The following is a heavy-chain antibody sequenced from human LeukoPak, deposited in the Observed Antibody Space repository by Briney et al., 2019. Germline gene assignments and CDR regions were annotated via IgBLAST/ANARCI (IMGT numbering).Heavy chain of an antibody. J-gene: IGHJ4*02. D-gene: IGHD6-19*01. V-gene: IGHV3-7*01. Sequence: GGSLRLSCAASGFTFSSYWMSWVRQTPGKGLEWVANIKQDGSEKYYVDSVKGRFTLSGDNAKNSLYLQMNSLRAEDTAVYYCAREGSGWTIDYWGQGTLVTVSS. CDR3: AREGSGWTIDY. CDR2: IKQDGSEK. CDR1: GFTFSSYW.